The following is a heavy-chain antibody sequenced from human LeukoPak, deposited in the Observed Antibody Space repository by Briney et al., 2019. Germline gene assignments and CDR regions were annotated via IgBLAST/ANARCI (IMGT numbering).Heavy chain of an antibody. J-gene: IGHJ4*02. CDR2: IYNTWST. CDR3: ARYITSVIPAGYFDY. Sequence: KPSETLSLTCSVSGGSIGSGRYYWAWIRQPPGKGLEWIGSIYNTWSTSYNPSLKSRVTMSVDTSKNQFSLRLSSVTAADTAVYYCARYITSVIPAGYFDYWGQGTLVTVSS. CDR1: GGSIGSGRYY. V-gene: IGHV4-39*01. D-gene: IGHD2-2*01.